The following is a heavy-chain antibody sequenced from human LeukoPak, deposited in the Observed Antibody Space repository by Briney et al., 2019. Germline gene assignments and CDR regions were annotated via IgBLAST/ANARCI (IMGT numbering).Heavy chain of an antibody. V-gene: IGHV4-39*01. CDR1: GDSISSTLHY. Sequence: SETLSLTCSVSGDSISSTLHYWGWIRQPPGKGLEWAGSIISGGTTYYNPSLQSRVSISTDTSKNQFSLTLNSVTAADRAIYYCARYRGGYYRSAFYYWGQGSLVTVSS. D-gene: IGHD3-22*01. CDR3: ARYRGGYYRSAFYY. J-gene: IGHJ4*02. CDR2: IISGGTT.